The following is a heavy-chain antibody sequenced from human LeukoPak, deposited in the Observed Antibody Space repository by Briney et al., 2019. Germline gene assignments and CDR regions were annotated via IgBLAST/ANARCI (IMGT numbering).Heavy chain of an antibody. CDR3: ARTYDFGRGPPGDAFDN. J-gene: IGHJ3*02. D-gene: IGHD3-3*01. CDR2: IDARSGIT. Sequence: GGSLRLSCAASGSTFTIFGLNWVRQAPGKVPEWVSYIDARSGITYYADSVQGRFTISRDNAQESVFLQMNSLRADDTAVYYCARTYDFGRGPPGDAFDNWGPGTLVTVSS. V-gene: IGHV3-48*01. CDR1: GSTFTIFG.